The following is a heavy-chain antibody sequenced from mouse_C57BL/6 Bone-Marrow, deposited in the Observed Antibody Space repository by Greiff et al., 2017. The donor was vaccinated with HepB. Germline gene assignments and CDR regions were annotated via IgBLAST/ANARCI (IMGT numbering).Heavy chain of an antibody. CDR1: GFSLTSYG. CDR2: IWGDGST. J-gene: IGHJ4*01. Sequence: VQLVESGPGLVAPSQSLSITCTVSGFSLTSYGVSWVRQPPGKGLEWLGVIWGDGSTNYHSALISRLSISKDNSKSQVFLKLNSLQTDDTATYYCAKAKLHYYGSSYLYAMDYWGQGTSVTVSS. CDR3: AKAKLHYYGSSYLYAMDY. V-gene: IGHV2-3*01. D-gene: IGHD1-1*01.